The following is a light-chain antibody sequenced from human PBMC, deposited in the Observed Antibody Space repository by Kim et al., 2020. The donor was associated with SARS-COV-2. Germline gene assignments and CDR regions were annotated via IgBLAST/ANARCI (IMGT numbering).Light chain of an antibody. CDR2: RDG. J-gene: IGLJ2*01. CDR1: NIGSKN. CDR3: QVWDRSPLV. Sequence: SYELTQPLSVSVALGQTARITCGGNNIGSKNVHWYQQKPGQAPVLVIYRDGDRPSGIPERFSGSNSGNTATLTISRAQAGDEADYYCQVWDRSPLVFRGGTQLTVL. V-gene: IGLV3-9*01.